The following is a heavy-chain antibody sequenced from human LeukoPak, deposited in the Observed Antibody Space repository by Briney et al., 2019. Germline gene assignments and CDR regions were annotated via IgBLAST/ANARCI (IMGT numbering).Heavy chain of an antibody. CDR1: GYTFTSYG. CDR2: ISAYNGNT. CDR3: ARGGYDISTGYYPFDY. J-gene: IGHJ4*02. Sequence: ASVKVSCKASGYTFTSYGISWVRQAPGQGLEWMGWISAYNGNTNYAQKLQGRVTMTTDTSTSTAYMELRSLRSDDTAVYYCARGGYDISTGYYPFDYWGQGTLVTVSS. V-gene: IGHV1-18*01. D-gene: IGHD3-9*01.